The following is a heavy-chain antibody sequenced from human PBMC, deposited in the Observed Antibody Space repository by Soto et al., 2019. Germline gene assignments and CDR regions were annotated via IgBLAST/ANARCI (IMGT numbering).Heavy chain of an antibody. CDR2: IYYSGST. J-gene: IGHJ5*02. D-gene: IGHD3-10*01. CDR3: AWRRHGSGPKNFRVGSDP. V-gene: IGHV4-59*08. CDR1: GGSISSYY. Sequence: QVQLQESGPGLVKPSETLSLTCTVSGGSISSYYWSWIRQPPGKGLEWIGYIYYSGSTNYNPSLPSRVTISIDTSMNQFSLKLPSVTAADTAVYYCAWRRHGSGPKNFRVGSDPWCQGTLVTVSS.